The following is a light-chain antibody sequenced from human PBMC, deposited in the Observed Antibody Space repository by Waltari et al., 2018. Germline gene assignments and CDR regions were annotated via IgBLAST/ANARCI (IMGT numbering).Light chain of an antibody. V-gene: IGKV3-20*01. J-gene: IGKJ2*01. Sequence: IVLTQSPGTLSLSPGDRASLSCKASQSLGKNYLAWYQHKPGQAPKLLIYGASSRAAGIPDRFSGSGSGTDFTLTISRLEPEDFAVYYCQQYASSVLYTFCQGTKLEIK. CDR1: QSLGKNY. CDR3: QQYASSVLYT. CDR2: GAS.